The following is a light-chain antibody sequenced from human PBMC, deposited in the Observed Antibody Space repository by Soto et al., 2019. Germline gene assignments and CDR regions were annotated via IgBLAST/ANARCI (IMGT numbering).Light chain of an antibody. CDR2: SAS. CDR3: QQYNNWPRT. V-gene: IGKV3-15*01. Sequence: EIVMTQSPATLSVSPGERATLSCRASQSVSSDLAWYHQKPGQAPRLLIYSASTRATGIPARFSGSGSGTEFTRTITSLQSEDFEVYYCQQYNNWPRTFGQGTKVEIK. CDR1: QSVSSD. J-gene: IGKJ1*01.